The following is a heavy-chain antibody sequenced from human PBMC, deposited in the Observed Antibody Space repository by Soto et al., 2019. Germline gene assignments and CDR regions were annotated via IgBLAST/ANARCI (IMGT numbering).Heavy chain of an antibody. D-gene: IGHD1-26*01. CDR3: ARGSLSGSWHGQSEFDY. J-gene: IGHJ4*02. CDR2: ISAYNGNT. CDR1: GYTFTSYG. V-gene: IGHV1-18*01. Sequence: ASVKVSCKASGYTFTSYGISWVRQAPGQGLEWMGWISAYNGNTNYAQKLQGRVTMTTDTSTSTAYMELRSLRSDDTAVYYCARGSLSGSWHGQSEFDYWGQGTLVTVSS.